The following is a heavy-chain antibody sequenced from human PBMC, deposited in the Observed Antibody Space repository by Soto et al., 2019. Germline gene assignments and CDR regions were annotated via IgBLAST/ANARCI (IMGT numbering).Heavy chain of an antibody. CDR2: ISGSGGAT. V-gene: IGHV3-23*01. CDR3: ATGAPSPPSNYYGLDL. Sequence: EMQLLESGGTLVQPGGSLRLSCSASTFTFKIYVMNWVRQAPGKGLEWVAAISGSGGATYYAESVKGRFTVSRDNSKTTLFLQMNSLRVNDTAVYFCATGAPSPPSNYYGLDLWGQGTTVTVS. J-gene: IGHJ6*02. D-gene: IGHD3-10*01. CDR1: TFTFKIYV.